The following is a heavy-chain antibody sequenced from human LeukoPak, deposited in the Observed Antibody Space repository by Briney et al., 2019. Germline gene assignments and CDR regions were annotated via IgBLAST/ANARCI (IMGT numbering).Heavy chain of an antibody. CDR3: ASSPNTVATTDY. CDR1: GLTFSNFW. J-gene: IGHJ4*02. D-gene: IGHD4-17*01. CDR2: INPDGSDT. Sequence: PGGSLRLSCAAPGLTFSNFWMHSVRQTPEKGLVWVSRINPDGSDTIYADSVKGRFTISRDNAKNTLYLHMNSLRVEDTAVYYCASSPNTVATTDYWGQGTLVTVSS. V-gene: IGHV3-74*01.